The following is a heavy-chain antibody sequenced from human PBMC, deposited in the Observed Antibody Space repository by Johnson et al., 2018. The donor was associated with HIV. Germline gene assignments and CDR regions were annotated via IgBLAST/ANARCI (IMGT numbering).Heavy chain of an antibody. CDR1: GFTFDDYA. CDR2: ISWNSGTI. J-gene: IGHJ3*02. Sequence: VQLVESGGGLVQPGRSLRLSCAASGFTFDDYAMHWVRQAPGKGLEWVSGISWNSGTIGYADSVKGRFTISSDNSKNTLYLQMNSLRAEDTAVYYCAKDEEGYCSGGSCYANAFDIWGQGTMVTVSS. D-gene: IGHD2-15*01. CDR3: AKDEEGYCSGGSCYANAFDI. V-gene: IGHV3-9*01.